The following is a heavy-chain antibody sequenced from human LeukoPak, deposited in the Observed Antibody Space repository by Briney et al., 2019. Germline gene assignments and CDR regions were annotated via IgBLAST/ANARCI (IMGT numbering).Heavy chain of an antibody. CDR1: GGSISSYY. CDR3: ARVGSGYDLMD. Sequence: SETLSLTCTVSGGSISSYYWSWLRQSPGKGLEYIGYTHYSGATNYNPSLKSRVTISVDTSKNQFSLKLSSVTAADTAVYYCARVGSGYDLMDWGQGTLVTVSS. J-gene: IGHJ4*02. D-gene: IGHD5-12*01. V-gene: IGHV4-59*01. CDR2: THYSGAT.